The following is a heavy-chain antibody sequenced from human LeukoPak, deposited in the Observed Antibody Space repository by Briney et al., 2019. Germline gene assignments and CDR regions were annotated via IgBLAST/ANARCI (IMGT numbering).Heavy chain of an antibody. V-gene: IGHV5-51*01. CDR2: IHPDDSDT. Sequence: GESLKISCKGSGYSFTSHWIGWVRQMPGKGLEWMGIIHPDDSDTRYSPSFQGQVTISADKSISTAYLQWSSLKASDTAIYYCARRSLTAAGTGNWLDPWGQGTLVTVSS. CDR1: GYSFTSHW. D-gene: IGHD6-13*01. CDR3: ARRSLTAAGTGNWLDP. J-gene: IGHJ5*02.